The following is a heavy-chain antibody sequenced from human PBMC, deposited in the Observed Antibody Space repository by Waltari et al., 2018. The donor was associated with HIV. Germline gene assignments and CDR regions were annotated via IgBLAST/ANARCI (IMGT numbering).Heavy chain of an antibody. D-gene: IGHD6-13*01. V-gene: IGHV3-23*01. CDR2: ISGSGGNT. CDR1: VFTFSNYG. CDR3: VKEHQYSHTWYSYYGMDV. J-gene: IGHJ6*02. Sequence: EVQLLESGGGLVQTGGSLRLSCAASVFTFSNYGMTWVRQAPGKGLEWVSAISGSGGNTYYADSLKGRFTISRDNSKNTLYLQMNSLRAEDTAVYFCVKEHQYSHTWYSYYGMDVWGQGTTVTVSS.